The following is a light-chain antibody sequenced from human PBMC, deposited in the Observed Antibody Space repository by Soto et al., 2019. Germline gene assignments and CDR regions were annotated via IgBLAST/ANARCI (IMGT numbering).Light chain of an antibody. J-gene: IGKJ2*01. V-gene: IGKV1-5*03. CDR3: QQYNSYPYT. Sequence: DIQMTQSPSSVSASVGNRVTITCRASQGISSWLAWYQQKPGKAPKLLIYKASSLESGVPSRFSGSGSGTEFTLTISSLQPDDFATYYCQQYNSYPYTFGQGTKVDIK. CDR1: QGISSW. CDR2: KAS.